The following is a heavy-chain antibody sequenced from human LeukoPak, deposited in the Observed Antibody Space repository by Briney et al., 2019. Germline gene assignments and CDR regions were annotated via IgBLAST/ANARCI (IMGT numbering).Heavy chain of an antibody. CDR1: GGTFSSYA. CDR2: IIPIFGTA. V-gene: IGHV1-69*13. CDR3: AREDFSDATGYYNYALDV. Sequence: ASVKVSCKASGGTFSSYAINWVRQAPGQGLEWMGGIIPIFGTANYAQKFQGRVTITADESTSTAYMELSSLRPDDTAVYYCAREDFSDATGYYNYALDVWGQGTTVTVSS. J-gene: IGHJ6*02. D-gene: IGHD2-15*01.